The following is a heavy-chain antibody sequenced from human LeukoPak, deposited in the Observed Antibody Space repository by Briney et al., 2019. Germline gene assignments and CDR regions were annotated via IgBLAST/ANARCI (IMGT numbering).Heavy chain of an antibody. D-gene: IGHD3-16*02. CDR3: AKVRDTFGLYYYMDV. V-gene: IGHV3-23*01. J-gene: IGHJ6*03. CDR1: GFTFSNYG. CDR2: ISPRGGGT. Sequence: GGSLRLSCAASGFTFSNYGMNWVRQAPGKGLEWLSGISPRGGGTYYADSVKGRFTISRDNSKNILYLQMNSLRAEDTAVYYCAKVRDTFGLYYYMDVWGQGTTLIVSS.